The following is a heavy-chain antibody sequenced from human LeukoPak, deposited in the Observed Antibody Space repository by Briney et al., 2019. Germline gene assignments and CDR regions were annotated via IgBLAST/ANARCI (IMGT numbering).Heavy chain of an antibody. Sequence: QPGGSLRLSCAASGFTFSDHYMDWVRQAPGKGLEWVGRTRTKANSYTTGYAASVKGRFSISRDDSKNSLYLQMNSLKTEDTAVYYCARVGRYFDAFDIWGQGTMVTVSS. CDR3: ARVGRYFDAFDI. J-gene: IGHJ3*02. D-gene: IGHD1-26*01. CDR2: TRTKANSYTT. V-gene: IGHV3-72*01. CDR1: GFTFSDHY.